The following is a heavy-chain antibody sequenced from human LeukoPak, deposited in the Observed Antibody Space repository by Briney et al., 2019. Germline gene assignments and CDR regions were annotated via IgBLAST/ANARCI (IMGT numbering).Heavy chain of an antibody. Sequence: PGGSLRLSCTASGFTFSDAWVTWVRHAPGKGLEWVGRIRSKTSGGTTDYAAPVNGRFTISRDDSKNTIFLQMNSLKTEDTAVYYCNTFNWNSPFDYWGQGTLVTVSS. V-gene: IGHV3-15*01. CDR3: NTFNWNSPFDY. CDR1: GFTFSDAW. CDR2: IRSKTSGGTT. J-gene: IGHJ4*02. D-gene: IGHD1-20*01.